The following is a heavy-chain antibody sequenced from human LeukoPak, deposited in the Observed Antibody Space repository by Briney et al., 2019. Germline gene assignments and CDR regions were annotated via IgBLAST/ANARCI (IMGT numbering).Heavy chain of an antibody. CDR1: GFTFSSYW. Sequence: GGSLRLSCAASGFTFSSYWMHWVRQAPGKGLVWVSRINSGGSSTSYADSVKGRFTISRDNAKNTLYLQMNSLRAEDTAVYYCARDRRWYDILTGYSGGNWFDPWGQGTLVTVSS. J-gene: IGHJ5*02. CDR2: INSGGSST. CDR3: ARDRRWYDILTGYSGGNWFDP. D-gene: IGHD3-9*01. V-gene: IGHV3-74*01.